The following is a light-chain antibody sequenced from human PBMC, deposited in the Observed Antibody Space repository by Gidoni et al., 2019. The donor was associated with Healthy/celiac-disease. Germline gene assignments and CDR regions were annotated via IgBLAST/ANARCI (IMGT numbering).Light chain of an antibody. CDR1: QSISSY. V-gene: IGKV1-39*01. Sequence: IQMSQSPSSLSASVRDRVTITCRASQSISSYLNWYQQKPGKAPKLLIYAASSLQSGVPSRFSGSGSGTDFTLTISRLQPEDFATYYCQQSYSTPYTFGQGTKLEIK. J-gene: IGKJ2*01. CDR3: QQSYSTPYT. CDR2: AAS.